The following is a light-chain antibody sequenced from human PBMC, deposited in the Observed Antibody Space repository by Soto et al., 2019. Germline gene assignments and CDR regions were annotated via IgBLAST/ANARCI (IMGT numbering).Light chain of an antibody. CDR2: GAS. V-gene: IGKV3-15*01. Sequence: EIVMKQSPATLSVSPGERATLPCRASQSVSSNLAWYQQKPGQAPRLLIYGASTRATGIPARFSGSGSGTEFTLTISSLQSEDFAVYYCQQYNKWPRTFGQGTKVEIK. J-gene: IGKJ1*01. CDR3: QQYNKWPRT. CDR1: QSVSSN.